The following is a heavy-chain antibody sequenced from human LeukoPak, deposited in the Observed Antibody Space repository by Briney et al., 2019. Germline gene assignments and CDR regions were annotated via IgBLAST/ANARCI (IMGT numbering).Heavy chain of an antibody. J-gene: IGHJ6*03. D-gene: IGHD3-10*01. Sequence: GGSLRLSCAASGFTFSSYGMHWVRQAPGKGLEWVAFIRYDGSNKYYADSVKGRFTISRDNSKNTLYLQMNSLRAEDTAVYYCAKTKGDYYGSGSYYYYYYMDVWGKGTTVTISS. CDR2: IRYDGSNK. V-gene: IGHV3-30*02. CDR1: GFTFSSYG. CDR3: AKTKGDYYGSGSYYYYYYMDV.